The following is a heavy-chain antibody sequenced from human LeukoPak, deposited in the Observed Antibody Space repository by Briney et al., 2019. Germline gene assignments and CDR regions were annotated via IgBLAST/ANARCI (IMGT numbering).Heavy chain of an antibody. Sequence: SVKVSCKASGGTFSSYAISWVRQAPGQGLEWMGGIIPIFGTANYAQKFQGRVTITTDESTSTAYMELSSLRSEDTAVYYCARDRPVAGETEPSWGQGTLVTVSS. J-gene: IGHJ4*02. CDR1: GGTFSSYA. CDR2: IIPIFGTA. V-gene: IGHV1-69*05. CDR3: ARDRPVAGETEPS. D-gene: IGHD6-19*01.